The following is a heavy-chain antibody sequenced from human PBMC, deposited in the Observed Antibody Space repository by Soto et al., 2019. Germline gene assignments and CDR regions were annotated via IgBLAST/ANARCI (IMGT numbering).Heavy chain of an antibody. CDR2: ISGSGGST. V-gene: IGHV3-23*01. Sequence: EVQLLESGGGLVQPGGSLRLSCAASGFRFSSYAMSWVRQAPGKGLEWVSAISGSGGSTYYADSVKGRFTISRDNSKNTLYLQMNSLRAEDTAVYYCSRQGIVVVTDRSEYFQHGGQGTLVTVSS. CDR1: GFRFSSYA. D-gene: IGHD2-21*02. CDR3: SRQGIVVVTDRSEYFQH. J-gene: IGHJ1*01.